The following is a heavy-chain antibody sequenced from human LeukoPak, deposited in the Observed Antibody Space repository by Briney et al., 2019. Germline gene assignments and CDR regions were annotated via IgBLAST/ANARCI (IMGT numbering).Heavy chain of an antibody. CDR1: GGSISSYY. CDR3: ARQLDTYYYDSSGYYYRGAFDI. V-gene: IGHV4-59*08. J-gene: IGHJ3*02. CDR2: IYYSGST. D-gene: IGHD3-22*01. Sequence: SETLSLTRTVSGGSISSYYWSWIRQPPGKGLEWIGYIYYSGSTNYNPSLKSRVTISVDTSKNQFSLKLSSVTAADTAVYYYARQLDTYYYDSSGYYYRGAFDIWGQGTMVTVSS.